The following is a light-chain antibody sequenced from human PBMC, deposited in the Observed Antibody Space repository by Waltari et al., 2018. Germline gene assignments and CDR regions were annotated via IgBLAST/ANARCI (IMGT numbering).Light chain of an antibody. J-gene: IGLJ1*01. V-gene: IGLV2-11*01. CDR2: EVT. CDR1: SSNY. CDR3: CSYGGRYV. Sequence: QSDLTQPRSVSGSPGQSVTLPCTGTSSNYVSWYPQHPGKAPQLMIFEVTRRPSGVPDRFSGSKSGNTASLTISGLQAEDEADYYCCSYGGRYVFGTATKVTVL.